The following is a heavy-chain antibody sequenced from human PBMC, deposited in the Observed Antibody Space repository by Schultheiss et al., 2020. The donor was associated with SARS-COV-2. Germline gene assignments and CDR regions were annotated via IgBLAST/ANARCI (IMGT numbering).Heavy chain of an antibody. V-gene: IGHV4-34*01. D-gene: IGHD4-17*01. Sequence: SQTLSLTCAVYGGSFSGYYWSWIRQPPGKGLEWIGEINHSGSTNYNPSLKSRVTISVDTSKNQFSLKLSSVTAADTAVYYCASSGPFDYGDPNWGQGTLVTVSS. CDR3: ASSGPFDYGDPN. J-gene: IGHJ4*02. CDR1: GGSFSGYY. CDR2: INHSGST.